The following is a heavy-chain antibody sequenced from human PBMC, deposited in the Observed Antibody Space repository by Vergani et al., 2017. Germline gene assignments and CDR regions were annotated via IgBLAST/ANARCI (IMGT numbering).Heavy chain of an antibody. CDR3: GKTEDYADAQIDN. V-gene: IGHV1-69*04. CDR2: IIPKFDIP. CDR1: GGTFSTAG. D-gene: IGHD4-17*01. J-gene: IGHJ4*02. Sequence: QVQLLQSGAEVKKPGSLVRVSCEASGGTFSTAGITWVRQAPGQGLEWVGRIIPKFDIPVYAQKFQGRVTITADKSTGTVYMELRSLKSEDTAVWYCGKTEDYADAQIDNWGQGTLVTVSS.